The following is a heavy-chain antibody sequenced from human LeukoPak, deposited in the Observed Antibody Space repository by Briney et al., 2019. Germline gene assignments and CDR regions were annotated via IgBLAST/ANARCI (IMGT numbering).Heavy chain of an antibody. CDR3: AKNNWFDP. V-gene: IGHV4-34*01. J-gene: IGHJ5*02. CDR1: GGPFSDHH. Sequence: PSETLSLTCAVSGGPFSDHHWSWIRQPPGKGLEWIGEINHSGSTTYNPPLKSRVTISADTSKNQFSLILNSVTAADTAVYYCAKNNWFDPWGQGTLVSVSS. CDR2: INHSGST.